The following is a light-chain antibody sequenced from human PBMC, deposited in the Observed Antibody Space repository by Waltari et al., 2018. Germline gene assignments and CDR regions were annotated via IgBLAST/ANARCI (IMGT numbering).Light chain of an antibody. V-gene: IGLV1-47*01. CDR1: SSNIGSNY. J-gene: IGLJ3*02. CDR2: RNN. CDR3: AAWDDSLRGV. Sequence: QSVLTQPPSASGTPGQRVTISCSGSSSNIGSNYVYWYQQLPGTAPNLLIYRNNQRPSGVPDRVSGSKSGTSSSLAISGLRSEDEADYYCAAWDDSLRGVFGGGTKLTVL.